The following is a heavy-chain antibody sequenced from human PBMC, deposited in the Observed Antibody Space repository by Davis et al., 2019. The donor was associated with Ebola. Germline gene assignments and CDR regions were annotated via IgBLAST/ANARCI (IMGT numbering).Heavy chain of an antibody. CDR1: GFTFSRYS. V-gene: IGHV3-48*01. CDR3: AKDNRNIWSEV. Sequence: GESLKISCAASGFTFSRYSMNWVRQAPGKGLEWVSYISRSGYTIYYADSVKGRFTISRDNSKNTLYLQMNGLRVEDTAIYYCAKDNRNIWSEVWGQGTMVTVSS. D-gene: IGHD2/OR15-2a*01. CDR2: ISRSGYTI. J-gene: IGHJ3*01.